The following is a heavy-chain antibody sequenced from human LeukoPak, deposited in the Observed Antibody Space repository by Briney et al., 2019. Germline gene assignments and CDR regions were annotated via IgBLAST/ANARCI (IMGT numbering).Heavy chain of an antibody. V-gene: IGHV4-59*12. D-gene: IGHD2-2*01. Sequence: KPSETLSLTRSVSGGSISPYHWSWIRQAPGKGLEWIGYIYYSGDTNYNPSLKSRVTMSVDTSKNQFSLKLSSVTAADTAVYYCARARSTTSRGFYYFDYWGQGTLVTVSS. CDR2: IYYSGDT. CDR3: ARARSTTSRGFYYFDY. CDR1: GGSISPYH. J-gene: IGHJ4*02.